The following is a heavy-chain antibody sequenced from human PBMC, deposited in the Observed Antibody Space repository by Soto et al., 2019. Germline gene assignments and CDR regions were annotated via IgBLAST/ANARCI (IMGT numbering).Heavy chain of an antibody. D-gene: IGHD3-10*01. J-gene: IGHJ4*02. CDR3: ARDQGHLVHLGAGY. V-gene: IGHV1-18*01. Sequence: QVPLVQSGGEVKKPGASVKVSCKASGYTFTSYGISWVRQAPGQGLEWVGWISAYNGITTYAQKLQGRVTMTTDTSRRTAYMELKSLRSDDTALYYCARDQGHLVHLGAGYWGQGTLVTVSS. CDR2: ISAYNGIT. CDR1: GYTFTSYG.